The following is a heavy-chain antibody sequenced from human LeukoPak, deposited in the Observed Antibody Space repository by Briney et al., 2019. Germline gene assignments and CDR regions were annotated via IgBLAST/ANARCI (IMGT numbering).Heavy chain of an antibody. CDR1: GYXFSNNW. V-gene: IGHV3-7*04. CDR3: TRDET. CDR2: IKYDGSEK. Sequence: PGGSLRLSCAASGYXFSNNWISWVRQAPGKGLEWVANIKYDGSEKYYVDSVKGRFTISRDNAKSSLYLQMNSLRAEDTAVYYCTRDETWGQGTLVTVSS. J-gene: IGHJ5*02.